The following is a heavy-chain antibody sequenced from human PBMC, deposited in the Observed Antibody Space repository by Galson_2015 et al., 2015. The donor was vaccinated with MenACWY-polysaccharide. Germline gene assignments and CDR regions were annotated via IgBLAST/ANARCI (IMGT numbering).Heavy chain of an antibody. CDR1: GYTFIVYY. J-gene: IGHJ4*02. D-gene: IGHD6-13*01. Sequence: SVKVSCKASGYTFIVYYIQWLRQAPGQGLEWMGRINPNTGDTSYAQKFRGSVTMTRYTCICTAYMELSRLRSDDSAIYFCAIGLVASGTSRFDFWGQGSLVTVSS. CDR3: AIGLVASGTSRFDF. CDR2: INPNTGDT. V-gene: IGHV1-2*04.